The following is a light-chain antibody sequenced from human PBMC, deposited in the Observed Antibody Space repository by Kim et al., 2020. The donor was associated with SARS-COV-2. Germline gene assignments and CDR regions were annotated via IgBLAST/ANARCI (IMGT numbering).Light chain of an antibody. V-gene: IGLV2-14*04. J-gene: IGLJ3*02. CDR2: DVS. CDR1: SSGVGGYNY. Sequence: GQSITISCAGTSSGVGGYNYVSWYQQHQGKAPKLMIYDVSKRPSGVSNRFSGSKSGNTASLTISGLQAEDEADYYCSSYTSSSTWVFGGGTKLTVL. CDR3: SSYTSSSTWV.